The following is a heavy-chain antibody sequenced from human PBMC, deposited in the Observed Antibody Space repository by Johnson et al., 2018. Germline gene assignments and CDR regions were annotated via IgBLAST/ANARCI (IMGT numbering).Heavy chain of an antibody. J-gene: IGHJ3*02. CDR2: ISYDGSNK. CDR3: ARAIRGSYVFDAFDI. V-gene: IGHV3-30*03. CDR1: GFTFSSYG. Sequence: QVQLVESGGGVVQPGRSLRLSCAASGFTFSSYGMHWVRQAPGKGLEWVAVISYDGSNKYYADSVKGRFTISRDNSKNTLYLQMNSLRGEDTAGYYCARAIRGSYVFDAFDIWGKGTMVTVSS. D-gene: IGHD1-26*01.